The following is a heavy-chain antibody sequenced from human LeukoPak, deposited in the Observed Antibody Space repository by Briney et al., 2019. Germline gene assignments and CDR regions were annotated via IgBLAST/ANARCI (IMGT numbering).Heavy chain of an antibody. CDR1: GYSFTSYG. CDR2: IIPILGIA. D-gene: IGHD3-22*01. J-gene: IGHJ4*02. Sequence: APVKVSCKASGYSFTSYGISWVRQAPGQGLEWMGRIIPILGIANYAQKFQGRVTITADKSTSTAYMELSSLRSEDTAVYYCARGAGYDSSGYFPARFDYWGQGTLVTVSS. CDR3: ARGAGYDSSGYFPARFDY. V-gene: IGHV1-69*04.